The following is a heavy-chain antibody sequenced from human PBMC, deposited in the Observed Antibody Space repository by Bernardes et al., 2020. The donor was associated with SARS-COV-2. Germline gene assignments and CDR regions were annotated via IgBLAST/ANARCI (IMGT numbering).Heavy chain of an antibody. D-gene: IGHD2-15*01. CDR2: ISWNSGSI. J-gene: IGHJ4*02. CDR1: GFTFDGYA. Sequence: GGSLRLSCAASGFTFDGYAMHWVRQAPGKGLEWVSGISWNSGSIGYADSVKGRFTISRDNAKNSLYLQMNSLRAEDTAVYYCARASRAAIRVGLDYWGQGTLVTVSS. V-gene: IGHV3-9*01. CDR3: ARASRAAIRVGLDY.